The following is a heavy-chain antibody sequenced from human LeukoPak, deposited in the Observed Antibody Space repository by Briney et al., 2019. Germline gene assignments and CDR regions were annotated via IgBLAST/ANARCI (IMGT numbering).Heavy chain of an antibody. D-gene: IGHD1-26*01. CDR3: GRQGYTASYYFLDY. J-gene: IGHJ4*01. CDR2: IYTSGTT. CDR1: IGSINSYY. Sequence: KPSETLSLTCTVPIGSINSYYWGWVRQPAGKGLEWIGRIYTSGTTNYSPSLKSRLSMSVDTSKNQFSLRLRSVTAADTAVYYCGRQGYTASYYFLDYWSHGTVVTVSS. V-gene: IGHV4-4*07.